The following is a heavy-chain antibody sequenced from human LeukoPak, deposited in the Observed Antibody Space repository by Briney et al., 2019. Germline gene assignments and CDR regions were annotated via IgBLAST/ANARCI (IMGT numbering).Heavy chain of an antibody. J-gene: IGHJ3*02. Sequence: ASVKVSCKASGGTFSSYAISWVRQAPGQGLEWMGWINPNSGGTNYAQKFQGRVTMTRDTSISTAYMELSRLRSDDTAVYYCATYYDILTGSDAFDIWGQGTMVTVSS. CDR2: INPNSGGT. CDR3: ATYYDILTGSDAFDI. CDR1: GGTFSSYA. V-gene: IGHV1-2*02. D-gene: IGHD3-9*01.